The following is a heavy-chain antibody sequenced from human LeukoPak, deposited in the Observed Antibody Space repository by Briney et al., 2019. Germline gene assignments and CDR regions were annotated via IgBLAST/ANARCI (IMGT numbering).Heavy chain of an antibody. CDR2: IYYSGSI. CDR1: GYSISSSNW. V-gene: IGHV4-28*05. J-gene: IGHJ4*02. Sequence: SDTLSPTCAVSGYSISSSNWWGWIRQPPGKGLEWIGYIYYSGSIYYNPSLKSRVTMSVDTSKNQFSLKLSSVTAVDTAVYYCARNMGDGSGIIDYWGQGTLVTVSS. CDR3: ARNMGDGSGIIDY. D-gene: IGHD3-10*01.